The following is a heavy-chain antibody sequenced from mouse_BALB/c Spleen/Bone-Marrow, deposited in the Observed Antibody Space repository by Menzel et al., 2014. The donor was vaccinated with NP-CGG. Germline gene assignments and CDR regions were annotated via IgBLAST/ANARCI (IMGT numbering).Heavy chain of an antibody. D-gene: IGHD1-2*01. CDR2: IDPENGDT. J-gene: IGHJ3*01. CDR3: NAQNYGYGAWFAY. CDR1: GFNIKDYY. V-gene: IGHV14-4*02. Sequence: EVQLQQSGAVLVRSGASVKLSCTASGFNIKDYYMHWVKQRPEQGLEWIGWIDPENGDTEYAPKFQGKATMTADTSSNTAYLQLSSLTSEDTAVYYCNAQNYGYGAWFAYWGQGTLVTVSA.